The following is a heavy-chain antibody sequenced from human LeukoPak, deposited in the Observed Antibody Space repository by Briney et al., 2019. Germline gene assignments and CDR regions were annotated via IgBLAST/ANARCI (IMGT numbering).Heavy chain of an antibody. CDR1: GGSISSGGYY. CDR3: ARDYRVVTNYYGMDV. D-gene: IGHD2-21*02. V-gene: IGHV4-31*03. CDR2: IYYSGST. Sequence: SQTLSLTCTVSGGSISSGGYYWSWIRQHPGKGLEWIGYIYYSGSTYYNPSLKSRVTISVGTSKNQFSLKLSSVTAADTAVYYCARDYRVVTNYYGMDVWGQGTTVTVSS. J-gene: IGHJ6*02.